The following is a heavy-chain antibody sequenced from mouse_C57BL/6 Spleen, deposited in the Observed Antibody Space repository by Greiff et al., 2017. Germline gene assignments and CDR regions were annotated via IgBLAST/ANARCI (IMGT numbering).Heavy chain of an antibody. CDR1: GYTFTDYE. CDR2: IDPETGGT. CDR3: TRHYYGRNYYAMDY. Sequence: VKLMESGAELVRPGASVTLSCKASGYTFTDYEMHWVKQTPVHGLEWIGAIDPETGGTAYNQKFKGKAILTADKSSSTAYMELRSLTSEDSAVYYCTRHYYGRNYYAMDYWGQGTSVTVSS. V-gene: IGHV1-15*01. J-gene: IGHJ4*01. D-gene: IGHD1-1*01.